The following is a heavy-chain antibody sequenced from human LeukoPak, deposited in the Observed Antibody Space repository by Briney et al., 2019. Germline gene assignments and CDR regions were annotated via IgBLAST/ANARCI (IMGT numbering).Heavy chain of an antibody. D-gene: IGHD3-16*01. J-gene: IGHJ6*02. CDR3: ARGGQGGMDV. CDR1: GYTFTRYG. V-gene: IGHV1-18*04. Sequence: ASVKVSCKASGYTFTRYGISWVRQAPGQGLKWMGWISTYDGNANYAQKLQGRVTMTTDSSTSTAYMELRSLRSDDTAVYYCARGGQGGMDVWGQGTTVTVSS. CDR2: ISTYDGNA.